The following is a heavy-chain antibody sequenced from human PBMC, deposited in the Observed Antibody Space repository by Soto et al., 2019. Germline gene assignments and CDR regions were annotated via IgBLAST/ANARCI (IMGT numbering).Heavy chain of an antibody. CDR2: IYPGDFDI. CDR3: ARSYGGEYYDSRSYYYAY. CDR1: GYKFIDYW. V-gene: IGHV5-51*01. J-gene: IGHJ4*02. D-gene: IGHD3-22*01. Sequence: GESLKISCNASGYKFIDYWIGWVRQVPGKGLEWMGGIYPGDFDIKYSPSLRGQVTISADKSLTTAYLQWSSLKASDTAIYYCARSYGGEYYDSRSYYYAYWGQGTLVTVYS.